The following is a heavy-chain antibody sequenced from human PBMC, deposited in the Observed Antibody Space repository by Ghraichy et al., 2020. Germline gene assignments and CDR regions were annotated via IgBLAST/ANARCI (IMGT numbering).Heavy chain of an antibody. J-gene: IGHJ4*02. D-gene: IGHD3-22*01. Sequence: ASVKVSCKASGYTFTSYAMHWVRQAPGQRLEWMGWINAGNGNTKYSQKFQGRVTITRDTSATTAYMELSSLRSEDTAVYYCARVPVSAYYYDSSGYHDYFDYWGQGTLVTVSS. CDR1: GYTFTSYA. CDR2: INAGNGNT. CDR3: ARVPVSAYYYDSSGYHDYFDY. V-gene: IGHV1-3*01.